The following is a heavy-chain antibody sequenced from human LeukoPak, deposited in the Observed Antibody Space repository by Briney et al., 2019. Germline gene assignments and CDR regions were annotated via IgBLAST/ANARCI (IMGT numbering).Heavy chain of an antibody. D-gene: IGHD4-23*01. CDR2: FDPEDGET. Sequence: GASVKVSGKVSGYTLTELSMHWVRQAPGKGLEWMGGFDPEDGETIYAQKFQGRVTMTEDTSTDTAYMELSSLRSEDTAVYYYATAIRTLYYGGKVLWFDPWGQGTLVTVSS. J-gene: IGHJ5*02. V-gene: IGHV1-24*01. CDR1: GYTLTELS. CDR3: ATAIRTLYYGGKVLWFDP.